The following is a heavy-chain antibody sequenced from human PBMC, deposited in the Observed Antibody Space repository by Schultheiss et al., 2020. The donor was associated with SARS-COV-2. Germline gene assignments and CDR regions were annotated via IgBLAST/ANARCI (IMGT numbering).Heavy chain of an antibody. J-gene: IGHJ4*02. V-gene: IGHV2-5*01. D-gene: IGHD5/OR15-5a*01. CDR2: IYWNDDK. Sequence: SGPTLVKPTQTLTLTCTFSGFSLSTSGVGVGWIRQPPGKALEWLALIYWNDDKRYSPSLKSRLTITKDTSKNQVVLTVTNVDPDDTATYYCVRVTVSETEGRYYFDSWGQGTLVTVSS. CDR1: GFSLSTSGVG. CDR3: VRVTVSETEGRYYFDS.